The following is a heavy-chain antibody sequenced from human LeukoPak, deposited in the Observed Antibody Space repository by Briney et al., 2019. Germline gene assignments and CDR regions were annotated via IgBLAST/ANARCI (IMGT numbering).Heavy chain of an antibody. CDR3: ASSIADFYGSGSPLDY. J-gene: IGHJ4*02. D-gene: IGHD3-10*01. Sequence: SVKVSCTASGGTFSSYAISWVRQAPGQGLEWMGGIIPIFGTANYAQKFQGRVTITTDESTSTAYMELSSLRSEDTAVYYCASSIADFYGSGSPLDYWGQGTLVTVSS. CDR2: IIPIFGTA. CDR1: GGTFSSYA. V-gene: IGHV1-69*05.